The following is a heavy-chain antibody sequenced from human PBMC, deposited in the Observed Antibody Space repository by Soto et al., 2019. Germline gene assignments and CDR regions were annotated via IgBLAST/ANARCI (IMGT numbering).Heavy chain of an antibody. V-gene: IGHV2-5*02. CDR2: VYWDDSK. D-gene: IGHD2-2*01. J-gene: IGHJ4*02. CDR3: ANCGGGVASF. CDR1: GFSLSTRDVG. Sequence: QITLNESGPTLVKPTQTLTLTCTFSGFSLSTRDVGVGWIRQPPGEALEWLGVVYWDDSKTYSPSLESRLTIPKDTPKNRVVLKMTKMDPGDTATYYCANCGGGVASFWGQGTLVTVSS.